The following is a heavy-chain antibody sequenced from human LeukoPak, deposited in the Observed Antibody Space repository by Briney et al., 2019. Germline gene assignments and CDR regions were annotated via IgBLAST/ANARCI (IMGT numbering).Heavy chain of an antibody. Sequence: ASVKVSCKASGYTFTNYAIHWVRQAPGQRLEWMGWINAGNDNTKYSQKFQGRVTVTRDTSASTVYMELSSLRSEDMAVYYCTRGLLWLGELSPPGYWGQGTLITVSS. CDR1: GYTFTNYA. V-gene: IGHV1-3*01. J-gene: IGHJ4*02. CDR2: INAGNDNT. CDR3: TRGLLWLGELSPPGY. D-gene: IGHD3-10*01.